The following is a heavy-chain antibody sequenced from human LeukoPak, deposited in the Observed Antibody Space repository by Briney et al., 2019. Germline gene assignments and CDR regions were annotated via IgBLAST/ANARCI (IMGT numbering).Heavy chain of an antibody. CDR1: GFTFSSYS. CDR2: ISSSSSTI. J-gene: IGHJ4*02. CDR3: AKSMAAGIDY. Sequence: GGSLRLSCAASGFTFSSYSMNWVRQAPGKGLEWVSYISSSSSTIYYADSVKGRFTVSRDNARNSLYLQMNSLRAEDTALYYCAKSMAAGIDYWGQGTLVTVPS. V-gene: IGHV3-48*04. D-gene: IGHD2-8*01.